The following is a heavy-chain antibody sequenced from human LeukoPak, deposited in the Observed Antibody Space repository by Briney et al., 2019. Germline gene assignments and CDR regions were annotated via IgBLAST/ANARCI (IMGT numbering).Heavy chain of an antibody. J-gene: IGHJ4*02. V-gene: IGHV4-39*01. CDR3: ARSDLYYFDY. Sequence: SETLSLTCTVSGGSISSSSYYWGWIRQPPGKGLEWIGGIYYSGSTYYNPSLKSRVTISVDTSKNQFSLKLSSVTAADTAVYYCARSDLYYFDYWGQGTLVTVSS. CDR1: GGSISSSSYY. CDR2: IYYSGST.